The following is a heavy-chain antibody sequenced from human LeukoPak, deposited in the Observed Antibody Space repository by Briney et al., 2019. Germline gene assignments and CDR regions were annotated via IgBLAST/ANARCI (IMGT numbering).Heavy chain of an antibody. J-gene: IGHJ4*02. V-gene: IGHV4-59*01. Sequence: PSETLSLTCTVSGGSISSYYWSWIRQPPGEGREWIGYIYYSGSTNYNPSLKSRVTISVDTSKNQFSLKLSSVTAADTAVYYCARVFCSSTNCNIDYWGQGTLVTVSS. CDR1: GGSISSYY. D-gene: IGHD2-2*01. CDR2: IYYSGST. CDR3: ARVFCSSTNCNIDY.